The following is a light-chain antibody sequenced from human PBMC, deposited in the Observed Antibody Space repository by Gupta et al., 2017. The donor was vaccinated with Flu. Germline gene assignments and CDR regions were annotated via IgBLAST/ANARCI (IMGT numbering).Light chain of an antibody. CDR2: KAS. CDR1: QSIGDY. V-gene: IGKV1-5*03. J-gene: IGKJ1*01. Sequence: DIQMTQSPSTLSASVGDRVTITCRASQSIGDYLAWYQQKPGKAPNLLIYKASNLQSGVPSRFSGSGSGTEFTLTVSSLQPDDFATYYCQQYKTYGRTFGPGTKVDIK. CDR3: QQYKTYGRT.